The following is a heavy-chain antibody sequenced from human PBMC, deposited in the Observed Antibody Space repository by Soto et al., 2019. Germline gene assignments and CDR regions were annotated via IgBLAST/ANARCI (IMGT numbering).Heavy chain of an antibody. CDR3: AREGGPVPQQLIDQ. Sequence: SETVSLTCAVYGGSFSGYYWSWIRQPPGKGLEWIGDVNHSGNTNYNPSLKSRVTISVDTSKNQFSLKMSSVTAADTAVYYCAREGGPVPQQLIDQWGQGTLVTVSS. J-gene: IGHJ4*02. D-gene: IGHD6-13*01. V-gene: IGHV4-34*01. CDR2: VNHSGNT. CDR1: GGSFSGYY.